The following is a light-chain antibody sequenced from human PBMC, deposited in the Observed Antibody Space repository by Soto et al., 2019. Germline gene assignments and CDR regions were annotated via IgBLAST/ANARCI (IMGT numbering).Light chain of an antibody. V-gene: IGKV4-1*01. Sequence: DIVMTQSPDSLALSLGERATINCKSSQTVLDSSNNKNYLAWYQQKPGQPPKLLIYWASTRESGVPDRFSGSGSETDFTLTISSPQAEDVALYYCQQFYRSPWTFGQGTKVEIK. CDR3: QQFYRSPWT. CDR2: WAS. J-gene: IGKJ1*01. CDR1: QTVLDSSNNKNY.